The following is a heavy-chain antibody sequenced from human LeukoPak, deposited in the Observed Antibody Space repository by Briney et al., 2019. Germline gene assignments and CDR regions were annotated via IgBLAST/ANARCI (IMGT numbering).Heavy chain of an antibody. V-gene: IGHV3-21*01. CDR1: GFTFKTYS. D-gene: IGHD1-7*01. CDR3: ARRTYPNDAFDI. CDR2: ISGSGSDI. J-gene: IGHJ3*02. Sequence: PGGSLRLSCAASGFTFKTYSMNWVREAPGKGLEWCSSISGSGSDIYYPASMKGRFTISRDSAKNSLYLQMTSLRAEDTAVYYCARRTYPNDAFDIWGQGTMVSVSS.